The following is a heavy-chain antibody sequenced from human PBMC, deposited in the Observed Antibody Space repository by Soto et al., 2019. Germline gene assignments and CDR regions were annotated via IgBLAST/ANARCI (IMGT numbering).Heavy chain of an antibody. CDR1: GGSISSGGYS. CDR3: ARVPDY. Sequence: QLQLQESGSGLVKPSQTLSLTCAVSGGSISSGGYSWSWIRQPPGKGLEWIGYMYHSGSTYYNPSHKSRVTISIDRSKNQFSLKRSSVTAADRAVYYCARVPDYWGQGILVTVAS. D-gene: IGHD2-2*01. J-gene: IGHJ4*02. V-gene: IGHV4-30-2*01. CDR2: MYHSGST.